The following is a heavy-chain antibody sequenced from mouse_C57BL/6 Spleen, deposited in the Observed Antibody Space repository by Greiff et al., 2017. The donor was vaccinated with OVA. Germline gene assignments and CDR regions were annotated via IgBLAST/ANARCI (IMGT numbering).Heavy chain of an antibody. Sequence: VQLQQPGPGLVQPSQSLSITCTVSGFSLTSYGVHWVRQSPGKGLEWLGVIWSGGSTDYNAAFISRLSISKDNSKCQVFFKMNSLQADDTAIYYCARGKGSSASYFDYWGQGTTLTVSS. J-gene: IGHJ2*01. CDR3: ARGKGSSASYFDY. CDR2: IWSGGST. D-gene: IGHD1-1*01. V-gene: IGHV2-2*01. CDR1: GFSLTSYG.